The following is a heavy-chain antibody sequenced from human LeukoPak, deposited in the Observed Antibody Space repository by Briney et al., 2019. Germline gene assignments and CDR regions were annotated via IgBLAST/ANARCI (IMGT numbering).Heavy chain of an antibody. CDR1: GFSFNAYW. CDR3: ATFGLVAALDL. CDR2: INPAGSET. Sequence: GGSLRLSCAASGFSFNAYWMAWVRQAPGTGLEWVANINPAGSETFHVDPVKGRFSISRDHAKNLVYLQMNSLRAEDTAVYYCATFGLVAALDLWGQGTRVTVSS. J-gene: IGHJ4*02. V-gene: IGHV3-7*01. D-gene: IGHD5-12*01.